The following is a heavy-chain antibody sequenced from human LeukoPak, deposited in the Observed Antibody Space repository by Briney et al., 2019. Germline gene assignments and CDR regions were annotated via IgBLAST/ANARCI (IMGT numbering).Heavy chain of an antibody. CDR2: SRNKANSYST. Sequence: GGSLRLSCAASGFTFNTYGIHWVRQAPGKGLEWIGRSRNKANSYSTEYAASVKGRFTISRDESENSLYLQMNGLKTEDTAVYYCGVGASIANYYSYMDVWGKGTTVTVSS. D-gene: IGHD1-26*01. CDR3: GVGASIANYYSYMDV. CDR1: GFTFNTYG. V-gene: IGHV3-72*01. J-gene: IGHJ6*03.